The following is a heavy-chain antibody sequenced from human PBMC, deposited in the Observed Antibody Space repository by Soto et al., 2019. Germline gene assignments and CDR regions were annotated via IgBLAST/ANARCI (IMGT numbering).Heavy chain of an antibody. J-gene: IGHJ6*02. V-gene: IGHV3-23*01. D-gene: IGHD1-26*01. CDR3: AKVGPSYYYGMDV. CDR2: ISGSGRTI. Sequence: GGSLRLSCAASGLDFSSEVMCWVRQAPGKGLEWVSSISGSGRTIYHADFMRGRFAISRDNSKNSLYLQLNNLRVDDTAVYYCAKVGPSYYYGMDVWGQGTTVTVSS. CDR1: GLDFSSEV.